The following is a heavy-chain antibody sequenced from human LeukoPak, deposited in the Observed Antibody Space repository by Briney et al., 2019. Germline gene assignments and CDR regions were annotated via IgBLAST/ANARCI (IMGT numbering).Heavy chain of an antibody. Sequence: PGRSLRLSCAASGFTFSSYAMHWVRQAPGKGLEWVAVISYDGSNKYYADSVKGRFTISRDNSKNTLYLQMNSLRAEDTAVYYCARGEPAAIASGGYHFDCWGQGTLVTVSS. J-gene: IGHJ4*02. CDR2: ISYDGSNK. CDR1: GFTFSSYA. CDR3: ARGEPAAIASGGYHFDC. V-gene: IGHV3-30-3*01. D-gene: IGHD2-2*02.